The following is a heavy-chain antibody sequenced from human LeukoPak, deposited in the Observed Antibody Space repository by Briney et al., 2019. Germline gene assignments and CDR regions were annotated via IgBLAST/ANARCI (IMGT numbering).Heavy chain of an antibody. CDR1: GGSFSGYY. V-gene: IGHV4-34*01. CDR3: ARDGYNNAFDI. D-gene: IGHD5-24*01. CDR2: INHSGST. J-gene: IGHJ3*02. Sequence: SETLSLTCAVYGGSFSGYYWSWIRQPPGKGLEWIGEINHSGSTNYNPSLKSRVTISVDTSKNQFSLKLSSVTAADTAVYYCARDGYNNAFDIWGQGTMVTVSS.